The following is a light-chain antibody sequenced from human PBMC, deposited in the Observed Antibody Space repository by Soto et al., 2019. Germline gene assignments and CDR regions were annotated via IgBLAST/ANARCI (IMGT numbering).Light chain of an antibody. CDR1: QSVSSN. V-gene: IGKV3-15*01. CDR2: GAS. J-gene: IGKJ5*01. Sequence: EIVMTQSPATLSVSPGERATLSCRASQSVSSNLAWYQQKPGQAPRLLIYGASTRATGIPARFSGSGSGTAVTLTISSRQSEDFAVYYCQQYNNWSITFGQGTRLEIK. CDR3: QQYNNWSIT.